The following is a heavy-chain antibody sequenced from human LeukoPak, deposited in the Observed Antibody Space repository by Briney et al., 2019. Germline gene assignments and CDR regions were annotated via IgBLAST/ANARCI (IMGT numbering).Heavy chain of an antibody. V-gene: IGHV3-30-3*01. Sequence: GGSLRLSCAASGFTFSSYAMHWVRQAPGKGLEWVAVISYDGSNKYYADSVKGRFTISRDNSKNTLYLQMNSLRAEDTAVYYCAREGSRDCYSDWGQGALVTVSS. J-gene: IGHJ4*02. CDR2: ISYDGSNK. CDR3: AREGSRDCYSD. CDR1: GFTFSSYA. D-gene: IGHD2-21*02.